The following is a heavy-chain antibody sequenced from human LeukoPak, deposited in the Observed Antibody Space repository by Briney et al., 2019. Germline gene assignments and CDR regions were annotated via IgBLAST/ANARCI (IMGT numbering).Heavy chain of an antibody. CDR2: ISYDGSNK. J-gene: IGHJ6*02. Sequence: HAGGSLRLSCAASGFTFSSYGMHWVRQAPGKGLEWVAVISYDGSNKYYADSVKGRFTISRDNSKNTLYLQMNSLRAEDTAVYYCATQPPGLYYYYYGMDVWGQGTTVTVSS. V-gene: IGHV3-30*03. CDR3: ATQPPGLYYYYYGMDV. CDR1: GFTFSSYG. D-gene: IGHD3-10*01.